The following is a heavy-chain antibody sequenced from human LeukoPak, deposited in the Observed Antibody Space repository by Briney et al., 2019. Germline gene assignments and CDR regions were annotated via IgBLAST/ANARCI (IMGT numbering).Heavy chain of an antibody. V-gene: IGHV3-30-3*01. D-gene: IGHD3-22*01. CDR1: GFTFSSYA. J-gene: IGHJ4*02. Sequence: GGSLRLSCAASGFTFSSYAMHWVRQAPGKGLEWVAVISYDGSNKYYADSVKGRFTISRDNSKNTLYLRMNSLRAEDTAVYDCARGYDSSGYSILYWGQGTLVTVSS. CDR3: ARGYDSSGYSILY. CDR2: ISYDGSNK.